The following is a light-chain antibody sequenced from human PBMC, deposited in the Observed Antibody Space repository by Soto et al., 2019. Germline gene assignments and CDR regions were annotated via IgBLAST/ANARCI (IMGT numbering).Light chain of an antibody. J-gene: IGKJ1*01. CDR3: QQYGSSPWT. CDR1: QSVSRSY. CDR2: GAS. Sequence: EIVLTQSPGTLSLSPGERATLSCRASQSVSRSYLAWYQQKPGQAPRLLIYGASSRATGIPDRFSGSGSGTDFTLTISRLEPEDFAVYYCQQYGSSPWTFGQGTKXXIK. V-gene: IGKV3-20*01.